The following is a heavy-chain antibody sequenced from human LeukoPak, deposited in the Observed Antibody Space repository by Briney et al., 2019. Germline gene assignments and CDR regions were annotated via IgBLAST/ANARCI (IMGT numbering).Heavy chain of an antibody. Sequence: SETLSLTCTVSGGSISSSPDYWGWIRQPPGKGLTWIGSMFYTGNTYYNPSLKGRVTISVDTSKNQFSLRLTSVTAADTAFYYCAREKADSHWRHDFWGQGTLVTVSS. CDR1: GGSISSSPDY. J-gene: IGHJ4*02. V-gene: IGHV4-39*07. CDR2: MFYTGNT. D-gene: IGHD1-1*01. CDR3: AREKADSHWRHDF.